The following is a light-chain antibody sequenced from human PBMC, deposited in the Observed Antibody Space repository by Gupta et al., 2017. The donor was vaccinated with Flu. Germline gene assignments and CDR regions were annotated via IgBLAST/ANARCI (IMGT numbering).Light chain of an antibody. Sequence: DIVMTQSPDSLAVSLGERATINCKSSRSVLSNSNDKSYLTWYQQRPGQPPKLLISWASTRESGVPDRFSGSGSGTDFSLTISSRQAEDVAVYYCQQEDNTPLTFGGGTKVEIK. J-gene: IGKJ4*01. V-gene: IGKV4-1*01. CDR2: WAS. CDR3: QQEDNTPLT. CDR1: RSVLSNSNDKSY.